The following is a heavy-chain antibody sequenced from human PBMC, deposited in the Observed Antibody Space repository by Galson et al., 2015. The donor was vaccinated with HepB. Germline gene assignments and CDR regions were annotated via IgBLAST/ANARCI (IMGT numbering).Heavy chain of an antibody. CDR1: GFTFSSYG. CDR2: ISYDGNNK. D-gene: IGHD6-13*01. CDR3: AKAGYSSSWYFRIGGAFDI. J-gene: IGHJ3*02. V-gene: IGHV3-30*18. Sequence: SLRLSCAASGFTFSSYGMHWVRQAPGKGLEWVAVISYDGNNKYYADSVKGRFTISRDNSKNTLYLQMNSLRAEDTAVYYCAKAGYSSSWYFRIGGAFDIWGQGTMVTVSS.